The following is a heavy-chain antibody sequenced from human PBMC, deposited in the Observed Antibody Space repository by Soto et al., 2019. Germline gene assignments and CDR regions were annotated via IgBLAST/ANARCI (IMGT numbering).Heavy chain of an antibody. CDR1: GFTFSSYG. CDR2: IWYDGSNK. Sequence: GGSLRLSCAASGFTFSSYGMHWVRQAPGKGLEWVAVIWYDGSNKYYADSVKGRFTISRDNSKNTLYLQMNSLRAEDTAVYYCARDQVAVAGTDYYYYMDVWGKGTTVTVSS. J-gene: IGHJ6*03. CDR3: ARDQVAVAGTDYYYYMDV. V-gene: IGHV3-33*01. D-gene: IGHD6-19*01.